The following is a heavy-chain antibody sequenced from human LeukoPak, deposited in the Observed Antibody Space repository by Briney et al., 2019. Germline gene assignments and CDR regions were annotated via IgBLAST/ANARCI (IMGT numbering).Heavy chain of an antibody. CDR3: ARGPRDILTGYLGYGMDV. V-gene: IGHV4-31*03. CDR2: ISYSGST. J-gene: IGHJ6*04. Sequence: SQTLSLTCTVSGGSPSSGGYYRSWIRPHPGKGLEWIGYISYSGSTYYNPSLKSRVTLSVDTSKNQFSLKLSSVTAADTAVYYCARGPRDILTGYLGYGMDVWGKGTTVTVSS. D-gene: IGHD3-9*01. CDR1: GGSPSSGGYY.